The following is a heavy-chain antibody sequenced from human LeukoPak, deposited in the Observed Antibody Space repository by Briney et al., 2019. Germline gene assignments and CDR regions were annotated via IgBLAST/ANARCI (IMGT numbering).Heavy chain of an antibody. CDR3: TTALTTTVTRGISSVFDY. CDR1: GFTFSNAW. J-gene: IGHJ4*02. Sequence: GGSLRLSCAASGFTFSNAWMSWVRQAPGKGLEWVGRIKSKTDGGTTDYAAPVKGRFTISRDDSKNTLYLQMNSLKTEDTAVYYCTTALTTTVTRGISSVFDYWGQGTLVTVSS. V-gene: IGHV3-15*01. D-gene: IGHD4-17*01. CDR2: IKSKTDGGTT.